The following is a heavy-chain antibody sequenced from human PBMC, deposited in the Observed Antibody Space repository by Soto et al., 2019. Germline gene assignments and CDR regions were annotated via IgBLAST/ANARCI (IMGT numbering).Heavy chain of an antibody. CDR1: GFNFRGYG. Sequence: QVHLVQSRGGVVQPGRSLRLSCEASGFNFRGYGMHWVRQAPGKGLDWVAITRHDGSNTYYADSVRGRFTISRDNSKNTLYLQMNSLTVEDTAIYYCARDGVGITTFFGYLDYWGQGTLITVSS. D-gene: IGHD1-26*01. CDR2: TRHDGSNT. CDR3: ARDGVGITTFFGYLDY. V-gene: IGHV3-33*01. J-gene: IGHJ4*02.